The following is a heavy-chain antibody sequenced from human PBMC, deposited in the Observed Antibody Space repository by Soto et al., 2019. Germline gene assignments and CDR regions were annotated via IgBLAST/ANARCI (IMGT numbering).Heavy chain of an antibody. J-gene: IGHJ4*02. CDR2: ISSDSGTI. CDR1: GFSFRIYS. CDR3: ARGRLWSFDF. Sequence: EVQMVESGGDLVQPGGSLRLSCVVSGFSFRIYSMNWVRQAPGKGLEWISYISSDSGTIYYADSLKGRFTISRDNGKNSLYLRMNSLTDEDTAVYYCARGRLWSFDFWGQGTLVTVSS. V-gene: IGHV3-48*02. D-gene: IGHD3-10*01.